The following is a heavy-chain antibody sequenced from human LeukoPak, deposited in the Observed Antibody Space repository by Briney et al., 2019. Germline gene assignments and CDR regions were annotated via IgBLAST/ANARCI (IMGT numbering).Heavy chain of an antibody. V-gene: IGHV4-4*02. CDR3: ASILSGYSSTVLDY. CDR2: IYHSGAT. Sequence: SETLSLTCAVSGGSISGTNWWSWVRQPPGKGLEWIGEIYHSGATNYNPSLKSRVTLPVDKSKNHFSLKLNSVTAADTAVYYCASILSGYSSTVLDYWGQGTLVTVSS. J-gene: IGHJ4*02. D-gene: IGHD6-13*01. CDR1: GGSISGTNW.